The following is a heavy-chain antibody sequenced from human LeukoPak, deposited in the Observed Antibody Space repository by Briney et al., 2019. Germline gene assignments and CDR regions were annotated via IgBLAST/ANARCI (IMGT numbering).Heavy chain of an antibody. D-gene: IGHD4-17*01. Sequence: GASVKVSCKASGYTFTGYYMHWVRQATGQGLEWMGWMNPNSGNTGYAQKFQGRVTMTRNTSISTAYMELSSLRSEDTAVYYCAXXXXXTTYNWFDPWGQGTLVTVSS. V-gene: IGHV1-8*02. CDR2: MNPNSGNT. CDR3: AXXXXXTTYNWFDP. CDR1: GYTFTGYY. J-gene: IGHJ5*02.